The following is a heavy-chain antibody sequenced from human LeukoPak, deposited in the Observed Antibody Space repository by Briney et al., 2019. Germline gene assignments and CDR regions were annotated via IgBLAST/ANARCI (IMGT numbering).Heavy chain of an antibody. CDR2: IRSDGNNK. CDR3: AKDIPSSSWYLGY. D-gene: IGHD6-13*01. J-gene: IGHJ4*02. V-gene: IGHV3-30*02. CDR1: GFTFSSCA. Sequence: GGSLRLSCAASGFTFSSCAMHWVRQAPGKGLEWVALIRSDGNNKYYADSVKGRFTISRDDSKNTLYLQMNSLRPEDTAVYYCAKDIPSSSWYLGYWGQGTLVTVSS.